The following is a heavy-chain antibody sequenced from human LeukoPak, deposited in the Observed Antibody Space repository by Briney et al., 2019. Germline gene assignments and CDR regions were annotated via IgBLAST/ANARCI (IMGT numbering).Heavy chain of an antibody. CDR3: ARVPSIAARLLFDY. Sequence: ASVKVSCKASGYTFTSYGISWVRQAPGQGLEWMGWISAYNGNTNYAQKLQGRVTMTTDTSTSTAYMELRSLRSDDTAVYYCARVPSIAARLLFDYWGQGTLVTVSS. CDR1: GYTFTSYG. V-gene: IGHV1-18*01. CDR2: ISAYNGNT. D-gene: IGHD6-6*01. J-gene: IGHJ4*02.